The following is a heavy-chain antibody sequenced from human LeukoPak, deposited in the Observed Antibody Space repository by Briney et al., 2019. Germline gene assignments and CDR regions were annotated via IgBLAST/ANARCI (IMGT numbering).Heavy chain of an antibody. CDR1: GFTFSSYA. CDR3: ARDFSGGLVVLAASGVFDC. V-gene: IGHV3-23*01. D-gene: IGHD2-15*01. J-gene: IGHJ4*02. Sequence: PGGSLRLSCAASGFTFSSYAMSWVRQAPGKGLEWVSGISGSGGSTYYADSVKGRFSISRDNSKNTLYLQMNSLRVEDTAVYYCARDFSGGLVVLAASGVFDCWGQGTLVTVSS. CDR2: ISGSGGST.